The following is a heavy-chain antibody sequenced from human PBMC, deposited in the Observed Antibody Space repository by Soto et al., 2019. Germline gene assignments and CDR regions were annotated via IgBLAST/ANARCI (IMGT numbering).Heavy chain of an antibody. CDR2: ISYDGSNK. J-gene: IGHJ4*02. D-gene: IGHD1-26*01. CDR1: GFNFRTYA. V-gene: IGHV3-30-3*01. CDR3: ARRGSGSYYDY. Sequence: GGSQRLSCAASGFNFRTYARHWVRQAPGKGLEWVAVISYDGSNKYYADSVKGRFTISRDNSKNTLYLQMNSLRAEDTAVYYCARRGSGSYYDYWGQGTLVTVSS.